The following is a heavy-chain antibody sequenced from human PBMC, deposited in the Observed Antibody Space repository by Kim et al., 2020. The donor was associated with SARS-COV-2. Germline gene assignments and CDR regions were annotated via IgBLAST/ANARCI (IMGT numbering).Heavy chain of an antibody. D-gene: IGHD6-13*01. J-gene: IGHJ6*02. CDR2: MNPNSGNT. CDR1: GYTFTSYD. Sequence: ASVKVSCKASGYTFTSYDINWVRQATGQGLEWMGWMNPNSGNTGYAQKFQGRVTMTRNTSISTAYMELSSLRSEDTAVYYCARSPLPAWSSSWYEGGGEDVWGQGTTVTVSS. CDR3: ARSPLPAWSSSWYEGGGEDV. V-gene: IGHV1-8*01.